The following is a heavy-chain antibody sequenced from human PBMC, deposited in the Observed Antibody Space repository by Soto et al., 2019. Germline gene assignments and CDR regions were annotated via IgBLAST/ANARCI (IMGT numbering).Heavy chain of an antibody. J-gene: IGHJ4*02. CDR1: GRSLSIPY. D-gene: IGHD3-16*01. CDR2: VFYGGT. V-gene: IGHV4-59*11. Sequence: LSLACSVSGRSLSIPYLSWIRQSPDKGLEWLGYVFYGGTDYNPSLGGRVSMSVETSKSQFSLKLTSVTVADTAVYYCASYRGALYFESWGPGILVTFAS. CDR3: ASYRGALYFES.